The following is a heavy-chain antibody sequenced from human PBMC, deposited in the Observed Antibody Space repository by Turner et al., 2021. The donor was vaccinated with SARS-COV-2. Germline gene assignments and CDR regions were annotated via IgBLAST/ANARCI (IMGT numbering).Heavy chain of an antibody. V-gene: IGHV3-33*01. CDR3: ATGSGSYYFSPTYYFDY. J-gene: IGHJ4*02. D-gene: IGHD1-26*01. CDR1: GFTFSSYG. Sequence: QVQLVESGGGVVQPGRSLRLSCAASGFTFSSYGMHWVRQAPGKGLEWVAVIWYDGSNKYNADSVKGRFTISRDNSKNTLYLQMNSLRAEDTAVYYCATGSGSYYFSPTYYFDYWGQGTLVTVS. CDR2: IWYDGSNK.